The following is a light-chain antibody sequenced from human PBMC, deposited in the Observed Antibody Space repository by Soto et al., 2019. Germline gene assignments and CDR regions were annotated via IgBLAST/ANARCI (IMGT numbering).Light chain of an antibody. J-gene: IGLJ1*01. CDR2: DVN. CDR1: SSDVGGYVY. V-gene: IGLV2-11*01. CDR3: CSYAGTSTFL. Sequence: QSALTQPRSVSGSPGQSVTISCTGTSSDVGGYVYVSWFQQHPGKVPKLIIYDVNKRPSGVPDRFSGSKSGSTASLTISGLQAEDEADYYCCSYAGTSTFLFGTGTKVTVL.